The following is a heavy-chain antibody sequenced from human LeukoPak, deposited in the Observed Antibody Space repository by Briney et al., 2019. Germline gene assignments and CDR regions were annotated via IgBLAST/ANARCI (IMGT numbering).Heavy chain of an antibody. CDR2: IYYTGRI. CDR1: GGSVTIGGYH. D-gene: IGHD5-12*01. J-gene: IGHJ6*02. Sequence: SSENLSLTCTVSGGSVTIGGYHWSWIRQPSGKGLEWIGHIYYTGRISYNPSLNSRVTMSIDTSKKQFSLKLNSVSAADTAVYHCARAGGYSGMDVWGQGTTVTVSS. CDR3: ARAGGYSGMDV. V-gene: IGHV4-61*08.